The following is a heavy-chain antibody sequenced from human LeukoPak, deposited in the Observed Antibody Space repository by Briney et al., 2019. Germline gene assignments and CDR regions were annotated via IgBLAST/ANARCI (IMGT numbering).Heavy chain of an antibody. CDR2: ISSSSSYI. D-gene: IGHD2-2*01. CDR1: GFTFSSYS. V-gene: IGHV3-21*01. J-gene: IGHJ3*02. CDR3: ARDRGDIVVVPAATVSDI. Sequence: KTGGSLRLSCAASGFTFSSYSMNWVRQAPGKGLEWVSSISSSSSYIYYADSVKGRFTISRDNAKNSLYLQMNSLRAEDTAVYYCARDRGDIVVVPAATVSDIWGQGTMVTVSS.